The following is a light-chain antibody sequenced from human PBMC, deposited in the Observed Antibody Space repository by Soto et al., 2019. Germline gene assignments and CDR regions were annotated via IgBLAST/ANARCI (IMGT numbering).Light chain of an antibody. V-gene: IGKV1-39*01. CDR3: QQSYIAPYT. CDR1: QSISSF. CDR2: AAS. J-gene: IGKJ2*01. Sequence: DIPMTQSPSSLSASVGDRVTITCRASQSISSFLNWYQQKPGKAPKLLIYAASSLQSGVPSRFSGSGSGTDFTLTLSSLQRDDFATYFCQQSYIAPYTFGQGTKLEIK.